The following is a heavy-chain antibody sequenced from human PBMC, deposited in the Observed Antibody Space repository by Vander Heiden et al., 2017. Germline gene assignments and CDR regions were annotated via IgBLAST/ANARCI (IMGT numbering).Heavy chain of an antibody. Sequence: QVQVQESGPGLVKPSETRFLTCNVSGDSISSYYWNWIRQPPGEGLEWIGHIFYSGTTNYNPSLRSRVTISLDRSKKQFSLRLNSVTAADAAVYYCARGGLGTTTHWGQGTLVAVSS. CDR3: ARGGLGTTTH. D-gene: IGHD1-26*01. V-gene: IGHV4-59*01. CDR1: GDSISSYY. J-gene: IGHJ4*02. CDR2: IFYSGTT.